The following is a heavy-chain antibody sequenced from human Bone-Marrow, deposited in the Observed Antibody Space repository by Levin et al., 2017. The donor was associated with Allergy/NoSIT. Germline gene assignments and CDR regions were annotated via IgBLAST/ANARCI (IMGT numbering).Heavy chain of an antibody. CDR2: IKSQSAGGTA. CDR3: TSRTDLRFLGHVSDYYGMDV. D-gene: IGHD3-3*01. Sequence: GESLKISCAASGFAFNTAWMNWVRQAPGKGLEWVGRIKSQSAGGTADYATPVKGRFTISRDDSNNILYLQMDSLKNEDTAVYSCTSRTDLRFLGHVSDYYGMDVWGQGTTVTVSS. V-gene: IGHV3-15*07. CDR1: GFAFNTAW. J-gene: IGHJ6*02.